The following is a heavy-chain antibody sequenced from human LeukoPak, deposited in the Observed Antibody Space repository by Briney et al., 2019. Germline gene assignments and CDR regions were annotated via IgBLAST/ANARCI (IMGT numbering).Heavy chain of an antibody. CDR3: ARHYNWHFRFDP. CDR2: IYYSGST. Sequence: SETLSLTCIVSHGSISRYYWSWIRQPPGKGREWIGHIYYSGSTEYSPSLKSRVTISVDTSKNQFSLKLSSVTAADTAVYYCARHYNWHFRFDPWGQGTLVTVSS. V-gene: IGHV4-59*08. J-gene: IGHJ5*02. D-gene: IGHD1-7*01. CDR1: HGSISRYY.